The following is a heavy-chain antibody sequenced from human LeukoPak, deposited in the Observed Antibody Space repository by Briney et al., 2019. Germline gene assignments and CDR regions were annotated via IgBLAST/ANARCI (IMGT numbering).Heavy chain of an antibody. CDR2: ITANGGYT. V-gene: IGHV3-23*01. CDR3: AKDPNGDYIGAFDF. D-gene: IGHD4-17*01. CDR1: AFSFSNFA. Sequence: PGGCLRPSCAAYAFSFSNFALIWVRQAPGEGLEWVSAITANGGYTIYADAVKGRFTVSRDNSKNTLYLQINSLRPEDTAMYYCAKDPNGDYIGAFDFWGQGTMVTVSS. J-gene: IGHJ3*01.